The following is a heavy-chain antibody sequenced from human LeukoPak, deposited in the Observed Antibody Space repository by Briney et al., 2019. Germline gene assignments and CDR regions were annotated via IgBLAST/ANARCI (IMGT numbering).Heavy chain of an antibody. V-gene: IGHV3-30-3*01. CDR3: ARGLLGATTSYFDY. Sequence: PGGSLRLSCAASGFTFSSNAMHWVRQAPGKGLEWVAVITYDGSNKYYADSVKGRFTISRDNSRNKLYLQMNSLRAEDTAVYYCARGLLGATTSYFDYWGQGTLVTVSS. J-gene: IGHJ4*02. CDR2: ITYDGSNK. D-gene: IGHD1-26*01. CDR1: GFTFSSNA.